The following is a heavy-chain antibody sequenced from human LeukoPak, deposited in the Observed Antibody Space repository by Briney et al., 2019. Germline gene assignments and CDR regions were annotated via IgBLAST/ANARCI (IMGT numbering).Heavy chain of an antibody. Sequence: PSETLSLTCAVYGGSFSGYYWSWIRQPPGKGLEGIGEINHSGSTNYNPSLEGRVTISVDTSKDHFYLKLSSVTTADTAVYYCATTRHYYDSSGYPKVFDYWGQGTLVTVSS. D-gene: IGHD3-22*01. J-gene: IGHJ4*02. V-gene: IGHV4-34*01. CDR2: INHSGST. CDR3: ATTRHYYDSSGYPKVFDY. CDR1: GGSFSGYY.